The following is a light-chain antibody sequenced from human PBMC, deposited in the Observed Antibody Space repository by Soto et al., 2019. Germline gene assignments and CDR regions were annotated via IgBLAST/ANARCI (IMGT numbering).Light chain of an antibody. J-gene: IGKJ2*01. V-gene: IGKV1-39*01. CDR1: QSISNY. CDR2: AAS. Sequence: DIQMTQSPSSLSASVGDRVTITCRASQSISNYLNWYQQKPGKAPKLLIYAASTLQSGVPSRFSGSGSGTDFTPTISSLQTEDFATYYCQKRYSSHAMYPSGQGTKLEIK. CDR3: QKRYSSHAMYP.